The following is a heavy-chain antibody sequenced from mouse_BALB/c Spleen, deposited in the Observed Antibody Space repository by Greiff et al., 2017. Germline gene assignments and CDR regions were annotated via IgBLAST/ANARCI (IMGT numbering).Heavy chain of an antibody. D-gene: IGHD1-1*01. CDR3: ARGGYYYGSSAWFAY. CDR1: GYSITSDYA. V-gene: IGHV3-2*02. J-gene: IGHJ3*01. Sequence: EVQLQESGPGLVKPSQSLSLTCTVTGYSITSDYAWNWIRQFPGNKLEWMGYISYSGSTSYNPSLKSRISITRDTSKNQFFLQLNSVTTEDTATYYCARGGYYYGSSAWFAYWGQGTLVTVSA. CDR2: ISYSGST.